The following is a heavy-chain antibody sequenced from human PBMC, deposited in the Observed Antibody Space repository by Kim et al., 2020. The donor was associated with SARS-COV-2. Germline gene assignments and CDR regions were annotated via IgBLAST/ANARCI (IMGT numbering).Heavy chain of an antibody. CDR1: GFTVSSKY. D-gene: IGHD3-22*01. CDR2: IYTGDQT. J-gene: IGHJ4*02. V-gene: IGHV3-53*01. CDR3: ATCVNYFDESNYHAAVDY. Sequence: GGSLRLSCAASGFTVSSKYVSWVRQAPGKGLEWVSLIYTGDQTYYTDSVKGRFTISRDNSKNTVYLQMNSLRTEDTAVYYCATCVNYFDESNYHAAVDYWGQGTLVTVSS.